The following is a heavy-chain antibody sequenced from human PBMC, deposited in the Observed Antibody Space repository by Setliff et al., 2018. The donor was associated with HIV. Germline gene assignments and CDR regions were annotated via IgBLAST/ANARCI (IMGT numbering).Heavy chain of an antibody. CDR2: IYHSGST. D-gene: IGHD2-21*01. CDR3: ARGYGHIVEVIASDAFDI. J-gene: IGHJ3*02. CDR1: GCSISRGYY. Sequence: PSETLSLTCAVSGCSISRGYYWGWIRQPPGKGLEWIGNIYHSGSTFYNPSLKSRVTTSVDTSKNQFSLKLRSVTAADTAVYYCARGYGHIVEVIASDAFDIWGQGIMVTVSS. V-gene: IGHV4-38-2*01.